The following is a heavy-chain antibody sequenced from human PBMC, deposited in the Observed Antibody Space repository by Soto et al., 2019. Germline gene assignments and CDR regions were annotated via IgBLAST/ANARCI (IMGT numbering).Heavy chain of an antibody. D-gene: IGHD2-15*01. CDR1: GGGNGSRA. V-gene: IGHV1-69*01. Sequence: SWKARGGGNGSRARWWVRQENGQGLEWMGRIIPIFGTANYAQKFQGRVTITADESTSTAYMELSSLRSEDTAVYYCASRELDIVVVVGAKGYYSVMDFWGQRTTVTV. CDR3: ASRELDIVVVVGAKGYYSVMDF. CDR2: IIPIFGTA. J-gene: IGHJ6*02.